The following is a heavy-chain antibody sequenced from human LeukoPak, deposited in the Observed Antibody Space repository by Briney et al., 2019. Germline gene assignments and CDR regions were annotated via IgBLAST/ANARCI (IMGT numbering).Heavy chain of an antibody. CDR3: ARLGGTVTDY. Sequence: PSETLSLTCTVSGGSISSYYWSWIRQPPGKELEWTGYIYYSGSTNYNPSLKSRVTISVDTPKIQFSLKLSSVTAADTAVYYCARLGGTVTDYWGQGTLVTVSS. V-gene: IGHV4-59*01. D-gene: IGHD4-17*01. CDR1: GGSISSYY. CDR2: IYYSGST. J-gene: IGHJ4*02.